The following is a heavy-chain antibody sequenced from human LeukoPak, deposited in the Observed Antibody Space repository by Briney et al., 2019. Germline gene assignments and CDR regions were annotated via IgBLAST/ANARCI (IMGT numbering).Heavy chain of an antibody. CDR3: ARDPLVGATKN. CDR2: ISSSGRTI. CDR1: GFTFSSYE. Sequence: GGSLRLSCVASGFTFSSYEMNWVRQAPGKGLEWTAYISSSGRTIYYADSVKGRFTVSRDNAKNSLYLQMNSVRAEDTAVYYCARDPLVGATKNWGQGTLVTVSS. V-gene: IGHV3-48*03. J-gene: IGHJ4*02. D-gene: IGHD1-26*01.